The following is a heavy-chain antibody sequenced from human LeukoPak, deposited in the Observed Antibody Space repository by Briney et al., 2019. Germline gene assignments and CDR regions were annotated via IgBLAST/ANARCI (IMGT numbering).Heavy chain of an antibody. V-gene: IGHV4-59*12. CDR2: IYYSGGT. J-gene: IGHJ3*02. CDR1: GGSISSYY. D-gene: IGHD1-26*01. Sequence: SETLSLTCTVSGGSISSYYWSWIRQPAGKGLEWIGYIYYSGGTNYNPSLKSRVTMSVDTSKNQFSLKLSSVTAADTAVYYCARDGIVGASGGDAFDIWGQGTMVTVSS. CDR3: ARDGIVGASGGDAFDI.